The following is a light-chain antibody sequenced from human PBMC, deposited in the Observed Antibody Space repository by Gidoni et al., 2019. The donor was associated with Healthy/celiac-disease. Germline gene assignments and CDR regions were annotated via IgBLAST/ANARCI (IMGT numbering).Light chain of an antibody. J-gene: IGKJ1*01. V-gene: IGKV3-11*01. CDR2: NAS. CDR3: QQRSNWPRT. Sequence: EIVLTQSPATLSLSPGERATLSCRASQSVSSYLAWYQQKPGQAPRLLIQNASNRASGIPARFSGSGSGTDVTLTISSLEPEDFAVYYCQQRSNWPRTFGQGNKVEIK. CDR1: QSVSSY.